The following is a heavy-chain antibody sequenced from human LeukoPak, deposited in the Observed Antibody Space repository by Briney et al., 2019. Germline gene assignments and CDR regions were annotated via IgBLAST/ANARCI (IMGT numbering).Heavy chain of an antibody. D-gene: IGHD4-17*01. J-gene: IGHJ1*01. Sequence: ASVKVSCKASGYTFSGYGIAWVRQAPGQGLEWMGWISAHTSNTYFAQNFQGRVTMTTDTSTSTAYMELRSLRSDDTAMYYCARSAGDYGDYALYFLHWGQGTLVTVSS. CDR3: ARSAGDYGDYALYFLH. CDR2: ISAHTSNT. V-gene: IGHV1-18*01. CDR1: GYTFSGYG.